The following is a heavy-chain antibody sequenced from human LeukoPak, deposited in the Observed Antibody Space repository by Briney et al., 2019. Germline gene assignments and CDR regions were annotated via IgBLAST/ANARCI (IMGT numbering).Heavy chain of an antibody. J-gene: IGHJ4*02. CDR2: IYYSGST. D-gene: IGHD5-12*01. CDR1: GGSLSSSSSY. Sequence: SETLSLTCAVSGGSLSSSSSYWGWIRQPPGKGLEWIGSIYYSGSTYYNPSLKRRVTISVDTSKNQFSLKLSSVTAADTAVYYCARLGYSGYDYFDYWGQGTLVTVSS. CDR3: ARLGYSGYDYFDY. V-gene: IGHV4-39*01.